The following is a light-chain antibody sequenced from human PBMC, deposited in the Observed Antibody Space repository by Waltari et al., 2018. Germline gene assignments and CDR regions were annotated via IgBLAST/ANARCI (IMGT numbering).Light chain of an antibody. CDR1: QGINTW. J-gene: IGKJ2*03. V-gene: IGKV1-12*01. CDR2: GAS. CDR3: HQGDSTPHS. Sequence: DIQMTQSPSSLSASVGDTVTITCRASQGINTWLAWYQQKPGKAPKLLIYGASSLQSGVPSRFSGSASEPDYTLFISILHPEAFATYDCHQGDSTPHSVGKGTKVGSK.